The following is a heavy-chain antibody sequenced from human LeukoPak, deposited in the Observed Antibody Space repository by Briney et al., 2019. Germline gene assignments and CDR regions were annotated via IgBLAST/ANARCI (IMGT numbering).Heavy chain of an antibody. J-gene: IGHJ3*02. Sequence: SETLSLTCTVSGGSISSYYWSWIRQPPGKGLEWIGYIYYSGSTNYNPSLKSRVTISVDTSKNQFSLKLSSVTAADTAVYYCARSGWLGDAFDIWGQGTVVTVSS. CDR1: GGSISSYY. CDR2: IYYSGST. D-gene: IGHD6-19*01. V-gene: IGHV4-59*01. CDR3: ARSGWLGDAFDI.